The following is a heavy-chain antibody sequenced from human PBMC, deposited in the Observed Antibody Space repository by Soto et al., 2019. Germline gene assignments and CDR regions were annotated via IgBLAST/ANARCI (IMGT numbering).Heavy chain of an antibody. J-gene: IGHJ4*02. CDR1: GFTFSSYA. V-gene: IGHV3-30-3*01. D-gene: IGHD6-13*01. CDR2: ISYDGSNK. Sequence: QVQLVESGGGVVQPGRSLRLSCAASGFTFSSYAMHWVRQAPGKGLEWVAVISYDGSNKYYADSVKGRFTISRDNSKNTLSLQLNSLRAEHTAVYYCAGGRGSSWYFDYWGRGTLVTVAS. CDR3: AGGRGSSWYFDY.